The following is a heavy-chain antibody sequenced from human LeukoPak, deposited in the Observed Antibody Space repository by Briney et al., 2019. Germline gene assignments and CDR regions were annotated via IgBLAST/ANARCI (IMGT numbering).Heavy chain of an antibody. CDR3: ARAPYYDSLGYAFDI. D-gene: IGHD3-3*01. Sequence: SETLSLTCSVSGVSITSNYWSWIRQPAGKGLEWIGRIYTSGSTNYNPSLKSRVTISVDTSKNQFSLKLSSVTAADTAVYYCARAPYYDSLGYAFDIWGQGTMVTVSS. J-gene: IGHJ3*02. V-gene: IGHV4-4*07. CDR2: IYTSGST. CDR1: GVSITSNY.